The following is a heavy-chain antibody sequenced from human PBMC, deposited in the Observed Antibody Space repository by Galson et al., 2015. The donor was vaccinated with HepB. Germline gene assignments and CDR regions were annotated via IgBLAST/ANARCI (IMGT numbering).Heavy chain of an antibody. CDR3: AKSDSSSWPNWFDP. Sequence: SLRLSCAASGFTFSSYGMHWVRQAPGKGLEWVAVISYDGSNKYYADSVKGRFTISRDNSKNTLYLQMNSLRAEDTAVHYCAKSDSSSWPNWFDPWGQGTLVTVSS. CDR1: GFTFSSYG. D-gene: IGHD6-13*01. J-gene: IGHJ5*02. CDR2: ISYDGSNK. V-gene: IGHV3-30*18.